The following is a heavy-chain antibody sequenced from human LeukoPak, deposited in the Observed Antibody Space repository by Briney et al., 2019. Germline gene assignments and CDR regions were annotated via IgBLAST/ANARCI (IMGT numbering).Heavy chain of an antibody. V-gene: IGHV4-39*01. CDR2: IYYSGST. D-gene: IGHD2-2*01. J-gene: IGHJ3*02. CDR1: GGSISSSSYY. Sequence: SETLSLTCTVSGGSISSSSYYWGWIRQPPGKGLEWIGSIYYSGSTYYNPSLKSRVTISVDTSKNQFSLKLSSVTAADTAVYYCARPAWDIVVVPAAKNDAFDIWGQGTTVTVSS. CDR3: ARPAWDIVVVPAAKNDAFDI.